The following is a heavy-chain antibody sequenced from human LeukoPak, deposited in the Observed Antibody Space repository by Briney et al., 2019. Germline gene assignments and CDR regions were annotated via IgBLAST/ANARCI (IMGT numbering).Heavy chain of an antibody. J-gene: IGHJ5*02. V-gene: IGHV3-23*01. CDR3: EKTPPPDGRWGETNCSAP. Sequence: GGSLRLSCAASGFTFSSYAMSWVRQAPGKGLEWVSAISGSGGSTYYADSVKGRFTISRDNSKNTLYLQMNSLRAEDTAVYYWEKTPPPDGRWGETNCSAPGGQGTLVTVSS. D-gene: IGHD3-16*01. CDR1: GFTFSSYA. CDR2: ISGSGGST.